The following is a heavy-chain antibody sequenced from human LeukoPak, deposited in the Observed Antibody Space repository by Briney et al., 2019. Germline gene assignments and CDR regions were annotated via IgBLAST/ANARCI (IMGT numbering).Heavy chain of an antibody. Sequence: GGSLRLSCAASGFTFSSHWMTWVRQVPGRGPEWVANVNRDGSETYYLDSVKGRFTISKDNAKNSLYLQMNSLRAEDTALYHCARNNGMDVWGQGTTVIVSS. CDR1: GFTFSSHW. CDR3: ARNNGMDV. V-gene: IGHV3-7*03. CDR2: VNRDGSET. J-gene: IGHJ6*02.